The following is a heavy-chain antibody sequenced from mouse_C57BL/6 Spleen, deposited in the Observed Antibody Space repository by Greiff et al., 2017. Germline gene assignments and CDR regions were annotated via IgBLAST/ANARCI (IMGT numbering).Heavy chain of an antibody. D-gene: IGHD1-1*01. Sequence: EVKLMESEGGLVQPGSSMKLSCTASGFTFSDYYMAWVRQVPEKGLEWVANINYDGSSTYYLDSLKSRFIISRDNAKNILYLQMSSLKSEDTATXYCAREKSITTVVATPYWYFDVWGTGTTVTVSS. CDR3: AREKSITTVVATPYWYFDV. V-gene: IGHV5-16*01. CDR1: GFTFSDYY. J-gene: IGHJ1*03. CDR2: INYDGSST.